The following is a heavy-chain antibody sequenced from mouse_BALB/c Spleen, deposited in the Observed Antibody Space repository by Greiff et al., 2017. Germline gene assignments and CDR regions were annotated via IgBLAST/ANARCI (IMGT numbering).Heavy chain of an antibody. Sequence: EVKLMESGGGLVQPGGSRKLSCAASGFTFSSFGMHWVRQAPEKGLEWVAYISSGSSTIYYADTVKGRFTISRDNPKNTLFLQMTSLRSEDTAMYYCASIYYGSSYYYAMDYWGQGTSVTVSS. CDR2: ISSGSSTI. CDR1: GFTFSSFG. V-gene: IGHV5-17*02. D-gene: IGHD1-1*01. J-gene: IGHJ4*01. CDR3: ASIYYGSSYYYAMDY.